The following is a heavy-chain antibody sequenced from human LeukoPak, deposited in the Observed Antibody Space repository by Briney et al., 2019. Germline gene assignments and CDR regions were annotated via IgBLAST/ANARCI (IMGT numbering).Heavy chain of an antibody. Sequence: PSETLSLTCTVSGGSISSSSYYWSWIRQHPGKGLEWIGYIYYSGSTYYNPSLKSRVTISVDTSKNQFSLKLSSVTAADTAVYYCARDHRGGYYYYMDVWGKGTTVTVFS. CDR3: ARDHRGGYYYYMDV. CDR2: IYYSGST. V-gene: IGHV4-31*03. CDR1: GGSISSSSYY. J-gene: IGHJ6*03. D-gene: IGHD1-14*01.